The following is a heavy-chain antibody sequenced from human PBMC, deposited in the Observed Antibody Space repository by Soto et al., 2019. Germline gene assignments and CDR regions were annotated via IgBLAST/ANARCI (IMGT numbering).Heavy chain of an antibody. CDR2: ISGSGGST. Sequence: GGSLRLSCAASGFTFSSYAMSWVRQAPGKGLEWVSAISGSGGSTYYADSVKGRFTISRDNSKNTLYLQMNSLRAEDTAVYYCAKSFGPNIVLMVYAIWSAFDYWGQGTLVTVSS. J-gene: IGHJ4*02. V-gene: IGHV3-23*01. D-gene: IGHD2-8*01. CDR1: GFTFSSYA. CDR3: AKSFGPNIVLMVYAIWSAFDY.